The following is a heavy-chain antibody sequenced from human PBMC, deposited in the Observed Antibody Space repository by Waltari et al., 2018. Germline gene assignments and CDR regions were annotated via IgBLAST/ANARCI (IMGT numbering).Heavy chain of an antibody. J-gene: IGHJ4*02. Sequence: EVQLVESGGGLVQPGGSLTLSCAASGFTFSTYWMTWVRQAPGKGRECVANINQEGGETYYVDSVKGRFTISRDSAKNSLYLQMNTLRAEDTAVYYCAQGGRDGSWYWREWGQGTLVTVSS. V-gene: IGHV3-7*01. CDR1: GFTFSTYW. CDR3: AQGGRDGSWYWRE. D-gene: IGHD6-13*01. CDR2: INQEGGET.